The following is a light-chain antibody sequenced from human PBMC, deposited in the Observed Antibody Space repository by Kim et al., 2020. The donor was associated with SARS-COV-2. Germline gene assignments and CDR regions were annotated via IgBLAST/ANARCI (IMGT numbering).Light chain of an antibody. V-gene: IGLV2-23*02. CDR2: EVS. J-gene: IGLJ2*01. Sequence: QSVLTQPASVSGSPGQSITISCTGTSSYVGSYNLVSWYQQHPGKAPKLMIYEVSKRPSGVSNRFSGSKSGNTASLTISGLQAEDEADYYCCSYAGSKVFGGGTQLTVL. CDR3: CSYAGSKV. CDR1: SSYVGSYNL.